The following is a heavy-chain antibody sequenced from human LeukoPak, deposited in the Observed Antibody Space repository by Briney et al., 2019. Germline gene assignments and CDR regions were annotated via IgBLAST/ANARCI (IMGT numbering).Heavy chain of an antibody. Sequence: GGSLRLSCAASGFTFSSYGMHWVRQAPGKGLEWVAVISYDGTTKYYGDSVKGRFTISRDNSKNTLYLQMNSLRAEDTAVYYCAKKGEELLSPGAFDIWGQGTMVTVSS. CDR2: ISYDGTTK. CDR3: AKKGEELLSPGAFDI. CDR1: GFTFSSYG. D-gene: IGHD1-26*01. V-gene: IGHV3-30*18. J-gene: IGHJ3*02.